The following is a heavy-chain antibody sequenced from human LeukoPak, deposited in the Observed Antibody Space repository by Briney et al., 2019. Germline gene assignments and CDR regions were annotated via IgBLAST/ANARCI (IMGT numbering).Heavy chain of an antibody. D-gene: IGHD3-22*01. J-gene: IGHJ2*01. CDR3: VRGRYDSSGYNYWYFDL. CDR2: IYHSGYT. V-gene: IGHV4-31*03. Sequence: SQTLSLTCTVSGGSIGSSGDYYWSWIRQHPGKGLEWIGYIYHSGYTYYNPSLKSRVTMSLDTSKNKFSLKLSSVTAADTAVYYCVRGRYDSSGYNYWYFDLWGRGTLVTDSS. CDR1: GGSIGSSGDYY.